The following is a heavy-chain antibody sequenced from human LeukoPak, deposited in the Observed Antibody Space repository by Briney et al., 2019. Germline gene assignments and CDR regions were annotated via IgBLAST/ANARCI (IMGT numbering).Heavy chain of an antibody. CDR2: IYYSGST. Sequence: SETLSLTCTVSGGSISSGDYYWSWIRQPPGKGLEWIGYIYYSGSTYYNPSLKSRVTISVDTSKNQFSLKLSSVTAADTAVYYCARVGDSSGWYGDYYFDYWGQGTLVTVSS. V-gene: IGHV4-30-4*01. CDR3: ARVGDSSGWYGDYYFDY. CDR1: GGSISSGDYY. J-gene: IGHJ4*02. D-gene: IGHD6-19*01.